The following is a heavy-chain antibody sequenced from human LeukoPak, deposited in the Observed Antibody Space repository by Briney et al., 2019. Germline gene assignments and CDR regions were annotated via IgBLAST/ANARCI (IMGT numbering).Heavy chain of an antibody. CDR1: GFTFSNAW. D-gene: IGHD3-22*01. CDR3: TTLWGEYYYDSSGYYPLDY. V-gene: IGHV3-15*01. CDR2: IKSKTDGGTT. J-gene: IGHJ4*02. Sequence: GGSLRLSCAASGFTFSNAWMSWVRQAPGKGLEWVGRIKSKTDGGTTDYAAPVEGRFTISRDDSKNTLYLQMNSLKTEDTAVYYCTTLWGEYYYDSSGYYPLDYWGQGTLVTVSS.